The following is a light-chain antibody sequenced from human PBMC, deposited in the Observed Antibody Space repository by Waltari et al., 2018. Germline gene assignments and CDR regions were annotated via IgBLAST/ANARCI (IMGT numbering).Light chain of an antibody. V-gene: IGKV1-39*01. J-gene: IGKJ4*01. CDR3: LQTYSTPLT. CDR1: QSISGS. CDR2: AAS. Sequence: DIQMTQSPSSLSASVGDRVTITCRASQSISGSLNWYQQEPGKAPTLLIYAASSLQRGVPSRFSGSASGTYFTLTISSLQPEDFATYYCLQTYSTPLTFGGGTNVDIK.